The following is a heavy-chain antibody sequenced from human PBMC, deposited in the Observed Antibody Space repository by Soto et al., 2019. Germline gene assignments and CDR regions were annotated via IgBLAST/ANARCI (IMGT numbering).Heavy chain of an antibody. Sequence: EVQLVESGGGLVQPGGSLRLSCAASGFTFSSYWMSWVRQAPGKGLEWVANIKQDGSEKYYVDSVKGRFTISRENAKNSLYQQMNSLRAEDTAVYYCARESGGFGELFPYYYYYYGMDVWGQGTTVTVSS. D-gene: IGHD3-10*01. V-gene: IGHV3-7*03. CDR2: IKQDGSEK. CDR3: ARESGGFGELFPYYYYYYGMDV. CDR1: GFTFSSYW. J-gene: IGHJ6*02.